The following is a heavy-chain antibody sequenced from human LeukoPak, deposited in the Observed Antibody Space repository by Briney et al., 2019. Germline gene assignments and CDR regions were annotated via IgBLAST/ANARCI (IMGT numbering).Heavy chain of an antibody. CDR3: TRKRGGAFDI. Sequence: PGGSLRLSCAASGFTFNTYDIHWVRQATGKGLEWVSAVRTAGDTYYSGAVKGRFTISREDATTSLYLQMNSLRVGDTAVYYCTRKRGGAFDIWGQGTMVTVSS. J-gene: IGHJ3*02. CDR1: GFTFNTYD. V-gene: IGHV3-13*04. CDR2: VRTAGDT.